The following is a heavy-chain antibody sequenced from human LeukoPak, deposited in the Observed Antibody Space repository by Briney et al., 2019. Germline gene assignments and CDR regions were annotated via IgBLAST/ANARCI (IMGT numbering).Heavy chain of an antibody. CDR1: GSTLTELS. D-gene: IGHD1-26*01. V-gene: IGHV1-24*01. J-gene: IGHJ4*02. CDR2: FDPEDGET. Sequence: ASVKVSCRVSGSTLTELSMHWVRQAPGKGLQWMGGFDPEDGETIYAQEFQGRVTMTEDTSTEIAYMELSSLRSEDTAVYYCATTYSGQLALDYWGQGTLVTVSS. CDR3: ATTYSGQLALDY.